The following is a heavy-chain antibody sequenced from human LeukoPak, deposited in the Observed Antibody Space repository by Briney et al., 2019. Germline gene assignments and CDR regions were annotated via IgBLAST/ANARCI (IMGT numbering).Heavy chain of an antibody. Sequence: PGGSLRLSCAASGFTFSSYWMHWVRQAPGKGLVWVSCINSDGSSTSYADSVKGRFTISRDNAKNTLYPQMNSLRAEDTAVYYCARDSGVYSKIDYWGQGTLVTVSS. CDR2: INSDGSST. CDR1: GFTFSSYW. D-gene: IGHD6-13*01. V-gene: IGHV3-74*01. J-gene: IGHJ4*02. CDR3: ARDSGVYSKIDY.